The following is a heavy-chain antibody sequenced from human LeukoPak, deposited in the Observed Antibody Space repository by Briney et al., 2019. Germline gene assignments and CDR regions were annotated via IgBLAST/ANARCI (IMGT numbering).Heavy chain of an antibody. D-gene: IGHD2-21*02. Sequence: PGGSLRLSCAASGFTFSSHWMSWVRQAPGKGLEWVANINQGGNDRNYVDSVKGRFTISRDNAQNSLYLQMDSLRVEDTAVYYCSRDSLSPCGGDCYSGLDVWGQGTTVTVSS. CDR1: GFTFSSHW. CDR3: SRDSLSPCGGDCYSGLDV. CDR2: INQGGNDR. J-gene: IGHJ6*02. V-gene: IGHV3-7*01.